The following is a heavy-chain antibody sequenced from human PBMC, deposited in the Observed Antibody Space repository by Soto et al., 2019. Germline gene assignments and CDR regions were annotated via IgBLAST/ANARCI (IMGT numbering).Heavy chain of an antibody. D-gene: IGHD2-15*01. Sequence: GYIVDHYGRWIRQPPGKGLEWIGYIYYSGSTNYNPSLKSRVTISVDTSKNQFSLKLSSVTAADTAVYYCARLVTGVDWFDPWGQGTLVTVSS. CDR2: IYYSGST. CDR1: GYIVDHY. V-gene: IGHV4-59*11. J-gene: IGHJ5*02. CDR3: ARLVTGVDWFDP.